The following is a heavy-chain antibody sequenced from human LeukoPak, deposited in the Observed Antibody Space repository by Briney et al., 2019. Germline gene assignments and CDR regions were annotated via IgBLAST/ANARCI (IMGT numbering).Heavy chain of an antibody. CDR3: ARGHRAVAGTRGLYYFDY. CDR2: IYTSGST. V-gene: IGHV4-4*07. J-gene: IGHJ4*02. Sequence: SETLSLTCTVSGGSISSYYWSGIRQPAGKGLEWIGRIYTSGSTNYNPSLKSRVTISVDTSKNQFSLKLSSVTAADTAVYYCARGHRAVAGTRGLYYFDYWGQGTLVTVSS. CDR1: GGSISSYY. D-gene: IGHD6-19*01.